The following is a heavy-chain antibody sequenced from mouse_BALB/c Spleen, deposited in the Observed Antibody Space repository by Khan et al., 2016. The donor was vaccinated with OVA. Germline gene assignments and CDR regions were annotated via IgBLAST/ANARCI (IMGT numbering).Heavy chain of an antibody. V-gene: IGHV2-2*01. Sequence: QVQLKESGPGLVQPSQSLSITCTVSGFSLTNYGVHWIRQSPGRGLEWLGLIWSGGNTDYNAAFISRLTISKDNTKHQVFCKMNSLQADDTAIYXCARKRGVHYNMDFWGQGISVTVSS. CDR2: IWSGGNT. CDR3: ARKRGVHYNMDF. J-gene: IGHJ4*01. CDR1: GFSLTNYG.